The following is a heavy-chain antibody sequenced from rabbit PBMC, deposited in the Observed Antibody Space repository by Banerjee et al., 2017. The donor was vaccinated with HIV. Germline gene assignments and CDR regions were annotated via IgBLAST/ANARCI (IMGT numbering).Heavy chain of an antibody. CDR2: IYAGSSGST. J-gene: IGHJ3*01. CDR3: ARRDAVIETYGATTFTL. V-gene: IGHV1S45*01. Sequence: QEQLVESGGGLVQPEGSLTLTCTASGFSFSSSYYMCWVRQAPGKGLEWIACIYAGSSGSTYYASWAKGRFTISKTSSTTVTLQMTSLTAADTATHFCARRDAVIETYGATTFTLWGQGTLVTVS. CDR1: GFSFSSSYY. D-gene: IGHD2-1*01.